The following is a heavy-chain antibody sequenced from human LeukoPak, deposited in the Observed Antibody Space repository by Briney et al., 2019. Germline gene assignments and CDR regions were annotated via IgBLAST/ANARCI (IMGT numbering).Heavy chain of an antibody. CDR3: AQLVAIIDY. J-gene: IGHJ4*02. V-gene: IGHV3-30*04. Sequence: GGSLRLSCAASGFTFSSYAMHWVRQAPGKGLEWVAVISYDGSNKYYADSVKGRFTISRDNSKNTLYLQMNSLRAEDTAVYYCAQLVAIIDYWGQGTLVTVSS. D-gene: IGHD5-12*01. CDR2: ISYDGSNK. CDR1: GFTFSSYA.